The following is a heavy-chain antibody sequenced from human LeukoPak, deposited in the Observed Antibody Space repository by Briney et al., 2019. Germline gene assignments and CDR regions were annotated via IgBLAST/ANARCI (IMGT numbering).Heavy chain of an antibody. CDR2: IYSGGST. J-gene: IGHJ4*02. V-gene: IGHV3-66*01. D-gene: IGHD3-3*01. Sequence: GGSLRLSCEASGFTFSSYEMNWVRQTPGKGLEWVSVIYSGGSTYYADSVKGRFTISRDNSKNTLYLQMNSLRAEDTAVYYCARDLLEWYFDYWGQGTLVTVSS. CDR1: GFTFSSYE. CDR3: ARDLLEWYFDY.